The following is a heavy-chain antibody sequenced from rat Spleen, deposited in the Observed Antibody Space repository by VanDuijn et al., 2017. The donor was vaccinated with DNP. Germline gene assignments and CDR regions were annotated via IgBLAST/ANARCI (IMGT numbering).Heavy chain of an antibody. Sequence: EVQLLESGGGLVQPGRSLKLSCAASGFTFSDSYMAWVRQAPTKGLEWVASISPSGGSTYYRDSVKGRFTISRDNAKSTLYLQMDSLRSEDTATYYCTTDFERGYWGQGVMVTVSS. CDR2: ISPSGGST. CDR3: TTDFERGY. V-gene: IGHV5-27*01. J-gene: IGHJ2*01. D-gene: IGHD1-11*01. CDR1: GFTFSDSY.